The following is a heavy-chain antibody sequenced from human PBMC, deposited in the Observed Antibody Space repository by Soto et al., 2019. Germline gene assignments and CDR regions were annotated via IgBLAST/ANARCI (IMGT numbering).Heavy chain of an antibody. CDR1: GDSVSSNSAA. Sequence: PSQTLSLTCAISGDSVSSNSAAWNCIRQSPSRGLEWLGRTYYRSKWYNDYAVSVKSRITINPDTSKNQFSLQLNSVTPEDTAVYYCARGYSGYDTHYYYYYYMDGWGKGTTVTVSS. J-gene: IGHJ6*03. CDR3: ARGYSGYDTHYYYYYYMDG. CDR2: TYYRSKWYN. V-gene: IGHV6-1*01. D-gene: IGHD5-12*01.